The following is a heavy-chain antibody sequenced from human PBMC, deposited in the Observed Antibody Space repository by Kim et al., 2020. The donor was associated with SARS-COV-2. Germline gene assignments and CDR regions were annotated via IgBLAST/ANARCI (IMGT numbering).Heavy chain of an antibody. CDR3: ARHSWRAHYYGSGSYYNSLGSRLDAFDI. CDR2: IYYSGST. CDR1: GGSISSSSYY. Sequence: SETLSLTCTVSGGSISSSSYYWGWIRQPPGKGLEWIGSIYYSGSTYYNPSLKSRVTISVDTSKNQFSLKLSSVTAADTAVYYCARHSWRAHYYGSGSYYNSLGSRLDAFDIWGQGTMVTVSS. D-gene: IGHD3-10*01. V-gene: IGHV4-39*01. J-gene: IGHJ3*02.